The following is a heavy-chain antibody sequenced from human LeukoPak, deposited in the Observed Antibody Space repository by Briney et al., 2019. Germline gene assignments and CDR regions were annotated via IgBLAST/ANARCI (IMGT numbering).Heavy chain of an antibody. Sequence: GGSLRLSCAASGVSFTNSWMTWVRQAPGKGLEWVSYISSSGSTIYYADSVKGRFTISRDNAKNSLYLQMNSLRAEDTAVYYCAELGITMIGGVWGKGTTVTISS. J-gene: IGHJ6*04. V-gene: IGHV3-48*03. D-gene: IGHD3-10*02. CDR1: GVSFTNSW. CDR2: ISSSGSTI. CDR3: AELGITMIGGV.